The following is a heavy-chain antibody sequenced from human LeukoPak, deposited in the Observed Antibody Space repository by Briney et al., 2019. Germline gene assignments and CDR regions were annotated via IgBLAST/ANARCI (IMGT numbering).Heavy chain of an antibody. CDR2: INPSGGST. D-gene: IGHD2-2*01. CDR1: GYTFTSYY. Sequence: ASVKVSCKASGYTFTSYYIHWVRQAPGQGLEWMGIINPSGGSTSYAQKFQGRVTMTRDTSTSTVYMELSSLRSEDTAVYYCARDLVVGSRAARYFDLWGRGTLPTVSS. CDR3: ARDLVVGSRAARYFDL. V-gene: IGHV1-46*01. J-gene: IGHJ2*01.